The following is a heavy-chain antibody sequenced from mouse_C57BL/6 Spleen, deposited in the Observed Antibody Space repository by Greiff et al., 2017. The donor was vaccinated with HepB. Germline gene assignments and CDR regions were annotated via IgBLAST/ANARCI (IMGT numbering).Heavy chain of an antibody. CDR3: ARGGYQYYFDY. CDR1: GYSITSGYD. CDR2: ISYSGST. V-gene: IGHV3-1*01. Sequence: VQLKESGPGMVKPSQSLSLTCTVTGYSITSGYDWHWIRHFPGNKLEWMGYISYSGSTNYNPSLKNRISITHDTSKNHFFLKLNSVTTEDTATYCCARGGYQYYFDYWGQGTTLTVSS. J-gene: IGHJ2*01. D-gene: IGHD2-2*01.